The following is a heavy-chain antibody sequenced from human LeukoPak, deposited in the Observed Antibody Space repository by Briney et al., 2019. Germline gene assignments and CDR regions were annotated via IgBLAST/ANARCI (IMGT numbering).Heavy chain of an antibody. CDR2: IYYSGST. CDR3: ARVAQGYCSSTSCSPPGFDP. D-gene: IGHD2-2*01. CDR1: GGSISSGGYY. J-gene: IGHJ5*02. V-gene: IGHV4-31*03. Sequence: PSETLSLTCTVSGGSISSGGYYWSWIRQHPGKGLGWIGYIYYSGSTYYNPSLKSRVTISVDTSKNQFSLKLSSVTAADTAVYYCARVAQGYCSSTSCSPPGFDPWGQGTLVTVSS.